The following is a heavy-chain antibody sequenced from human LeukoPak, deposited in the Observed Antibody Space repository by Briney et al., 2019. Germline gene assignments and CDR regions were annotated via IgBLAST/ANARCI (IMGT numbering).Heavy chain of an antibody. J-gene: IGHJ4*02. D-gene: IGHD3-10*01. Sequence: GGSLRLSCAASGFTFNRYDMHWVRQATGKGLEWVSAIGTAGDTYYPGSVKGRFTISRENAKNSLYLQMNSLRAGDTAVYYCTRVIIPYYGSGSYYSDWGQGTLVTVSS. CDR3: TRVIIPYYGSGSYYSD. V-gene: IGHV3-13*01. CDR2: IGTAGDT. CDR1: GFTFNRYD.